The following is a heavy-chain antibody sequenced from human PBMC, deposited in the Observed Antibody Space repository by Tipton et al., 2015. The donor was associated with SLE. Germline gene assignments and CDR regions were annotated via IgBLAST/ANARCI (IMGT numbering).Heavy chain of an antibody. CDR3: GRGGCSGGTCHPYTWFGP. Sequence: QLVQSGAEVKKPGSSVTPSCKASGGTFSNYAISWVRQAPGQGLEWMGGIIPMFGATNYAKKFQERVTITAEESTNTAYMGLSSLRSDDTAVYYCGRGGCSGGTCHPYTWFGPWGQGTLVTVSS. V-gene: IGHV1-69*01. CDR1: GGTFSNYA. CDR2: IIPMFGAT. J-gene: IGHJ5*02. D-gene: IGHD2-15*01.